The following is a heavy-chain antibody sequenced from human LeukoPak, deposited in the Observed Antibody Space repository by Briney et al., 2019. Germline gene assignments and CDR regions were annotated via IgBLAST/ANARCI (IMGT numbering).Heavy chain of an antibody. CDR1: GGTFSSYA. V-gene: IGHV1-69*13. Sequence: ASVKVSCKASGGTFSSYAISWVRQAPGQGLEWMGGIIPIFGTANYAQKFQGRVTITADEPTSTAYMELSSLRSEDTAVYYCARGNMIVGSLDYWGQGTLVTVSS. D-gene: IGHD3-22*01. CDR3: ARGNMIVGSLDY. CDR2: IIPIFGTA. J-gene: IGHJ4*02.